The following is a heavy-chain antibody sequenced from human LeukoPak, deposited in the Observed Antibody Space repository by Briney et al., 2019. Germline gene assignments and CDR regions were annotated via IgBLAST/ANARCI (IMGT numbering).Heavy chain of an antibody. J-gene: IGHJ5*02. CDR2: TYYRSKWYS. CDR1: GDSVSSNSAA. V-gene: IGHV6-1*01. CDR3: ARGSSSWHNWFDP. Sequence: SQTLSLTCAISGDSVSSNSAAWNWIRQSPSRGLEWLGRTYYRSKWYSDYALSVKSRITINPYTSKNQFSLQLNSVTPEETAVYYCARGSSSWHNWFDPWGQGTLVTVSS. D-gene: IGHD6-13*01.